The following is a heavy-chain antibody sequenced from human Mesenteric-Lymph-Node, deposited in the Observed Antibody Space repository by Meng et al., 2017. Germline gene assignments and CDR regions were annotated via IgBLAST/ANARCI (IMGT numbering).Heavy chain of an antibody. CDR3: ARDRYDSSGYYYGSYYYYGMDV. Sequence: GGSLRLSCAASGFTFSSYSMNWVRQAPGKGLEWVSSISSSSSYIYYADSVKGRFSISRDNSKNTVHLQMNSLRAEDSAVYYCARDRYDSSGYYYGSYYYYGMDVWGQGTTVTVSS. V-gene: IGHV3-21*06. J-gene: IGHJ6*02. CDR2: ISSSSSYI. CDR1: GFTFSSYS. D-gene: IGHD3-22*01.